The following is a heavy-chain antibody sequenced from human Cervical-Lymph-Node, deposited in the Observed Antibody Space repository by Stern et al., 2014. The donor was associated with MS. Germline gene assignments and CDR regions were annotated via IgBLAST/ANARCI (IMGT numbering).Heavy chain of an antibody. CDR1: GGTFNSYV. Sequence: VHLVESGAEVKKPGSSVKVSCKASGGTFNSYVISWVRQAPGQGLEWMGGFVTLVSTTHYAQKLQGRVTITADESRSTTYMELTSLRSDDTAVYYCARGGIGSSRLYYHFYGMDVWGQGTTVTVSS. CDR2: FVTLVSTT. J-gene: IGHJ6*02. CDR3: ARGGIGSSRLYYHFYGMDV. D-gene: IGHD6-6*01. V-gene: IGHV1-69*01.